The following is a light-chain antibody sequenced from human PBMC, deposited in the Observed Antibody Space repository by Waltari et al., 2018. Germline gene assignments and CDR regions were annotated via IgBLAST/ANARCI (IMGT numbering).Light chain of an antibody. J-gene: IGKJ1*01. CDR3: QQYNSYSPWT. V-gene: IGKV3-11*01. Sequence: EIVLTQSPATLSLSPGERATLPCRASQTVSSYLAWYQQKPGQAPRLLIYDASNRATGIPARFSGSGSGTDFTLTISSLEPEDFAVYYCQQYNSYSPWTFGQGTTVEIK. CDR1: QTVSSY. CDR2: DAS.